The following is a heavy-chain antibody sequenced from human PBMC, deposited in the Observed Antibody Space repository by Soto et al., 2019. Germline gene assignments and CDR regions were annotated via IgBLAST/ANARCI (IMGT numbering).Heavy chain of an antibody. J-gene: IGHJ3*02. Sequence: GGSLRLSCAASGFTFSSYAMSWVRQAPGKGLEWVSAISGSGGSTYYADSVKGRFTISRDNSKNTLYLQMNSLRAEDTAVYYCAKSLAYCGGDCSIRAFDIWGQGTMVTVSS. V-gene: IGHV3-23*01. CDR3: AKSLAYCGGDCSIRAFDI. CDR2: ISGSGGST. CDR1: GFTFSSYA. D-gene: IGHD2-21*02.